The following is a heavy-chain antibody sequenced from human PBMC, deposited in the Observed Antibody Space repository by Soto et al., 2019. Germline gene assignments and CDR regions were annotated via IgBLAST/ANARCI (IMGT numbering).Heavy chain of an antibody. CDR1: GFTFSSYA. V-gene: IGHV3-23*01. D-gene: IGHD3-3*01. Sequence: GGSLRLSCAASGFTFSSYAMSWVRQAPGKGLEWVSAISGSGGSTYYADSVKGRFTISRDNSKNTLYLQMNSLRAEDTAVYYCAKDQTGYDFWSGYYTGDYFDCWGQGTLVTVSS. J-gene: IGHJ4*02. CDR3: AKDQTGYDFWSGYYTGDYFDC. CDR2: ISGSGGST.